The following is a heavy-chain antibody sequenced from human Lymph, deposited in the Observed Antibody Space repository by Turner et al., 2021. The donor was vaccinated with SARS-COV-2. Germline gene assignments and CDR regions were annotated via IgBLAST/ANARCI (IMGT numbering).Heavy chain of an antibody. J-gene: IGHJ6*02. CDR2: INPNSGGT. Sequence: QVQLVQSGAEVKKPGASVQVSCQASGYTFTAYYMHWVRQAPGQGLEWMGWINPNSGGTNYAQKFQGRVTMTRDTSISTAYMELSRLTSDDTAVYYCAREGVTVSGYYYGMDVWGQGTTVTVSS. D-gene: IGHD4-17*01. CDR3: AREGVTVSGYYYGMDV. V-gene: IGHV1-2*02. CDR1: GYTFTAYY.